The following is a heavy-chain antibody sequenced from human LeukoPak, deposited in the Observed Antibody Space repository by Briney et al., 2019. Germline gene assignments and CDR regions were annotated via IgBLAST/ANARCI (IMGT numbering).Heavy chain of an antibody. CDR2: TRNKANSYTT. Sequence: GGSLRLSCAASGFTFSDRYMDWVRQAPGKGLEWVGRTRNKANSYTTEYAAPVKGRFTISRDDSKNSLYLQMNSLKTEDTAVYYCASNVGSGESYGMDVWGRGTTVTVSS. J-gene: IGHJ6*02. D-gene: IGHD3-16*01. V-gene: IGHV3-72*01. CDR3: ASNVGSGESYGMDV. CDR1: GFTFSDRY.